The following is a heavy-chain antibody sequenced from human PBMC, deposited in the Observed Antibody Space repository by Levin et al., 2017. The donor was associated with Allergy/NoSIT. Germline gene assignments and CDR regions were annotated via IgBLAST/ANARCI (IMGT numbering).Heavy chain of an antibody. V-gene: IGHV3-53*01. D-gene: IGHD4-17*01. Sequence: LSLTCAASEFPVSNKYMTWVRQAPGKGLEWVSIIQSGGGTHYADSVKGRFTISRDTSMNTLYLQMNYLRVEDTAMYYCASGATVITRYFDFWGQGTLVTVSS. J-gene: IGHJ4*02. CDR3: ASGATVITRYFDF. CDR1: EFPVSNKY. CDR2: IQSGGGT.